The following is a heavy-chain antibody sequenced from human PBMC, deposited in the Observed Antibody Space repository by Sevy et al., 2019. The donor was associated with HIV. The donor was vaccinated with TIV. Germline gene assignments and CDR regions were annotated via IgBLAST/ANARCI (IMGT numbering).Heavy chain of an antibody. D-gene: IGHD2-21*02. CDR1: GFTFSSYG. Sequence: GGSLRLSCAASGFTFSSYGMHWVRQAPGKGLEWVAVIWYDGSNKYYADSVKGRFTISRDNSKNTLYLQMNGLRAEDTAVYYCARADVVVTAILGAFDIWGQGTMVTVSS. CDR2: IWYDGSNK. CDR3: ARADVVVTAILGAFDI. V-gene: IGHV3-33*01. J-gene: IGHJ3*02.